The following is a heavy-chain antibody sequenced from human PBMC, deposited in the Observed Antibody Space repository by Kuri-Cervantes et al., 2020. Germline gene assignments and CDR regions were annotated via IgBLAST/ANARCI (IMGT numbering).Heavy chain of an antibody. D-gene: IGHD1-26*01. V-gene: IGHV1-18*01. J-gene: IGHJ4*02. Sequence: ASVKVSCKASGYTFTSYGISWVRQAPGQGLEWMGWISAYNGNTNYAQKLQGRVTMATDTSTSTAYMELRSLRSDDTAVYYCARGIGGSQPGEGAYFDYWGQGTLVTVSS. CDR3: ARGIGGSQPGEGAYFDY. CDR2: ISAYNGNT. CDR1: GYTFTSYG.